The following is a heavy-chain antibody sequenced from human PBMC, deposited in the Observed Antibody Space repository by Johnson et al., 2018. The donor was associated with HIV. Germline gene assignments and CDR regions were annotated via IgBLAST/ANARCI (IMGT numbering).Heavy chain of an antibody. CDR3: AKGGTVTTDAFDI. CDR1: GFTFSSYW. D-gene: IGHD4-17*01. Sequence: MHLVESGGGLVKPGGSLRLSCAASGFTFSSYWMSWVRQAPGKGLEWVANIKQDGSEKYYVDSVKGRFTISRDNSKNSLYLQMNSLRTEDTALYYCAKGGTVTTDAFDIWGQGTMVTVSS. J-gene: IGHJ3*02. V-gene: IGHV3-7*03. CDR2: IKQDGSEK.